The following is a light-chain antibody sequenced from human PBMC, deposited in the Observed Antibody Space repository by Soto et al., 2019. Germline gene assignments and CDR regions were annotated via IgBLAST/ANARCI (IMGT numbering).Light chain of an antibody. V-gene: IGKV3-11*01. J-gene: IGKJ1*01. CDR1: QSVSSY. Sequence: EIVLTQSPATLSLSPGERATLPCRASQSVSSYLAWYQQKPGQAPRLLIYDASNRATGIPARFSGSGSGTDFTLTISSLEPEDFAVYYCQQRSIWSWTFGQGTKVEIK. CDR2: DAS. CDR3: QQRSIWSWT.